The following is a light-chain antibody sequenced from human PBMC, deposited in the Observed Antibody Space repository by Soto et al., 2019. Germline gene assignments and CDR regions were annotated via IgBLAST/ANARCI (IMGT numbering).Light chain of an antibody. V-gene: IGLV4-69*01. CDR1: SGHSSYA. CDR2: LNSDGSH. Sequence: QLVLTQSPSASASLGASVKLTCTLSSGHSSYAIAWHQQQPEKGPRYLMKLNSDGSHRKGDGIPDRFSGSSSGAERYLTISSLPSEDEADYYCQTWGTGSVVFGGGTKLTVL. CDR3: QTWGTGSVV. J-gene: IGLJ2*01.